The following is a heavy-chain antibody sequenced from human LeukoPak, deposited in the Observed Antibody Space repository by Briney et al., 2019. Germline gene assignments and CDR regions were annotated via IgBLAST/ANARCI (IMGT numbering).Heavy chain of an antibody. CDR1: GGSISSYY. V-gene: IGHV4-59*01. Sequence: PSETLSLTCTVSGGSISSYYWSWIRQPPGKGLEWIGYIYHSGSTNYNPSLKSRVTISVDTSKNQFSLKLSSVTAADTAVYYCARHKEKGAFDIWGQGTMVTVSS. J-gene: IGHJ3*02. CDR3: ARHKEKGAFDI. CDR2: IYHSGST.